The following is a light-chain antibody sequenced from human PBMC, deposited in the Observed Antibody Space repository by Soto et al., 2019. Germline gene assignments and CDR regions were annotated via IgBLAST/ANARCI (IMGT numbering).Light chain of an antibody. V-gene: IGKV3-20*01. CDR1: QSVSSSY. J-gene: IGKJ5*01. CDR2: GAS. Sequence: LRQCKDTMSLWPGEQETHYCRAIQSVSSSYLAWYQQKPGQAPRLLIYGASSRATGIPDRFSGCLSRTEFAHAIGMLYPDDCSIYFSLHFATAPLVTSARGTRLEIK. CDR3: LHFATAPLVT.